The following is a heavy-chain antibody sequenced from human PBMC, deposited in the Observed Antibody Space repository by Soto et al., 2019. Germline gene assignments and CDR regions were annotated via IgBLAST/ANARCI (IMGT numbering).Heavy chain of an antibody. CDR2: ISAYNGHT. J-gene: IGHJ4*02. CDR3: ARERSYYSDY. Sequence: QVQLVLSGAAVKKPGASVKVSCKASGYTFTSYGISWVRQAPGKGLEWMGWISAYNGHTNYAQKLQGRVPMTTNTSTSPAYRELRSLRSHYTAEYYCARERSYYSDYWGEGTLVSVAS. V-gene: IGHV1-18*01. D-gene: IGHD3-10*01. CDR1: GYTFTSYG.